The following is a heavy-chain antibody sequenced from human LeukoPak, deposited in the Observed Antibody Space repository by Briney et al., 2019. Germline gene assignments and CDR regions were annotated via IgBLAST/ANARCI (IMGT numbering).Heavy chain of an antibody. Sequence: GGSLRLSCAASGFTFISYGMGWVRQAPGKGLEWVGVISDDGRNKKYADSVKGRFTISRDNSKNTLYLQMNSLRDEDTAVYYCAKRPSDYGDYVTYFDFWGQGTLVTVSS. CDR2: ISDDGRNK. CDR1: GFTFISYG. J-gene: IGHJ4*02. D-gene: IGHD4-17*01. CDR3: AKRPSDYGDYVTYFDF. V-gene: IGHV3-30*18.